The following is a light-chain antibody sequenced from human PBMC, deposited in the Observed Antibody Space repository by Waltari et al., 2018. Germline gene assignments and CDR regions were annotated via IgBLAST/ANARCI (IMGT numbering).Light chain of an antibody. CDR3: QKYGTLPAT. CDR1: QSISRY. Sequence: EIMLTQSPGILSLSPGERATLSCRASQSISRYLAWYQQKPGHAPRLLIYDAASRATGIPDRFSGSGSGTDFSLTISRLEPEDSAVYYCQKYGTLPATFGQGTKVEIK. CDR2: DAA. J-gene: IGKJ1*01. V-gene: IGKV3-20*01.